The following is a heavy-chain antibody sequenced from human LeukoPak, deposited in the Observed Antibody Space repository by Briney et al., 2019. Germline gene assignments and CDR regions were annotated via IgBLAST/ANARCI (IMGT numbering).Heavy chain of an antibody. CDR1: GFTFSSYA. D-gene: IGHD1-26*01. CDR2: ISYDRSNK. V-gene: IGHV3-30*04. Sequence: GGSLRLSCAASGFTFSSYAMHWVRQAPGKGLEWVAVISYDRSNKYYADSVKGRFTTSRDNSKNTLYLQMNRLRAEDTAVYYCARVSGSYSLYYYMDVWGKGTTVTVSS. CDR3: ARVSGSYSLYYYMDV. J-gene: IGHJ6*03.